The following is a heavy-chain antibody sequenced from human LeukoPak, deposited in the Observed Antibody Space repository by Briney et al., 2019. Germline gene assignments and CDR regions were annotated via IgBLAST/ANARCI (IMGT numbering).Heavy chain of an antibody. D-gene: IGHD3-3*01. J-gene: IGHJ4*02. CDR3: QARYLEWLLEY. CDR2: IYSSGSA. CDR1: GGSINSNNYY. V-gene: IGHV4-39*01. Sequence: SETLSLTCTVSGGSINSNNYYWGWIRQPPGKGLEWIGSIYSSGSAYYNPSLKSRVTISVDTSKNQFSLRLSSVTAADTAVYYCQARYLEWLLEYWGEGTLVTASS.